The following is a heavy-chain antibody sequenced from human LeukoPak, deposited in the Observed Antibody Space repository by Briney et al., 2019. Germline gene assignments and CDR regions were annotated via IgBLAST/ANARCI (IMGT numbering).Heavy chain of an antibody. J-gene: IGHJ4*02. CDR2: IYYSGST. CDR1: GGSISSYY. D-gene: IGHD6-19*01. V-gene: IGHV4-59*08. Sequence: ETLSLTCTVSGGSISSYYWSWIRQPPGKGLEWIGYIYYSGSTNYNPSLKSRVTISVDTSRNQFSLKLSSVTAADTAVYYCARRRDSSGSYYFDYWGQGTLVTVSS. CDR3: ARRRDSSGSYYFDY.